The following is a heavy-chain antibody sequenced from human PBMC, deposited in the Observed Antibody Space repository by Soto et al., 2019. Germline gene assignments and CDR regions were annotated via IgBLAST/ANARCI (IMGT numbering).Heavy chain of an antibody. CDR3: ARGEMATMWNLDY. V-gene: IGHV1-69*06. CDR2: IIPMFDTV. D-gene: IGHD5-12*01. Sequence: QVQLVQSGAEVKKPGSSVKVSCKASGGTFSTFAISWVRQAPGQGLEWMGNIIPMFDTVSYAPNFKGRVTITADKSTKTANMELSSLRSENTAVYYRARGEMATMWNLDYWGQGTLVTVSS. CDR1: GGTFSTFA. J-gene: IGHJ4*02.